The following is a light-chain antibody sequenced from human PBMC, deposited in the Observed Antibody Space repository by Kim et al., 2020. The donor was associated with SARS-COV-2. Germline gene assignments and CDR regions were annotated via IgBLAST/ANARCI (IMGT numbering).Light chain of an antibody. Sequence: VSPGERVTLSCRASQSVSSDLAWYLHKPGQAPRLIVYGASTRATGIPVRFSGSGSGTEFTLTISSLQSEDFGVYYCHQFKKWPLTFGGGTKVDIK. CDR2: GAS. J-gene: IGKJ4*01. V-gene: IGKV3-15*01. CDR3: HQFKKWPLT. CDR1: QSVSSD.